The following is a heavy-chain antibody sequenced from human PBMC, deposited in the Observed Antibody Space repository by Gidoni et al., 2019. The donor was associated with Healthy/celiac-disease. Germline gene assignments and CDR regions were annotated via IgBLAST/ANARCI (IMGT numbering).Heavy chain of an antibody. Sequence: EVQLVESGGGLVQPGRSLRLSCTASGFTFGDYAMSWFRQAPGKGLEWVGFIRSKAYGGTTEYAASVKGRFTISRDDSKSIAYLQMNSLKTEDTAVYYCTRDLQGPYDSSGYPFDYWGQGTLVTVSS. D-gene: IGHD3-22*01. CDR3: TRDLQGPYDSSGYPFDY. CDR1: GFTFGDYA. CDR2: IRSKAYGGTT. J-gene: IGHJ4*02. V-gene: IGHV3-49*03.